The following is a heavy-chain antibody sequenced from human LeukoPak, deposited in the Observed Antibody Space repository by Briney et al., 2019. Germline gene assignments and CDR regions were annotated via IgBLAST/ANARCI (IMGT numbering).Heavy chain of an antibody. D-gene: IGHD1-26*01. Sequence: SETLSLTCTVSGSSISSGGYYWGWIRQPPGKGLEWIGSIYYSGSTYYNPSLKSRVTISVDTSKNQFSLKLSSVTAADTAVYYCARRRSSGSYTWFDPWGQGTPVTVSP. CDR3: ARRRSSGSYTWFDP. J-gene: IGHJ5*02. CDR2: IYYSGST. V-gene: IGHV4-39*01. CDR1: GSSISSGGYY.